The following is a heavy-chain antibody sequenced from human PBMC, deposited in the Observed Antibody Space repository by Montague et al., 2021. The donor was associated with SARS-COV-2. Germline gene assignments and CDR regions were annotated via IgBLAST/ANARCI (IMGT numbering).Heavy chain of an antibody. V-gene: IGHV4-61*02. D-gene: IGHD6-19*01. CDR2: ISISGGT. J-gene: IGHJ4*02. CDR1: GGSISSGSYY. CDR3: ARDIAVAGLFDY. Sequence: TLSLTCTVSGGSISSGSYYWSWIRQPAGKGLEWIGRISISGGTNYNPSPKSRVTISVDTSKNQFSLKLSSVTAADTAMYYCARDIAVAGLFDYWGQGTLVTVSS.